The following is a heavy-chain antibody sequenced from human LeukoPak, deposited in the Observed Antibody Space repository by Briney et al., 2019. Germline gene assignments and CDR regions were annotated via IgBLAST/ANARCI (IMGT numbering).Heavy chain of an antibody. CDR2: ISGSTGST. J-gene: IGHJ4*02. V-gene: IGHV3-23*01. D-gene: IGHD2-15*01. Sequence: GGSLRLSCAASGFTFSNYAMNWVRQAPGEGLEWVSLISGSTGSTYYADSVKGRFTISRDTSKNTLYLQMNSLRAADTAVYYCAKALGYCSGGACHPDYWGQGTLVTVSS. CDR1: GFTFSNYA. CDR3: AKALGYCSGGACHPDY.